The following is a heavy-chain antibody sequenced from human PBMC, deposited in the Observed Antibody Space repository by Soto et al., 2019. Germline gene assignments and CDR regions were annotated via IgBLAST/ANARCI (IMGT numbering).Heavy chain of an antibody. Sequence: GGSLRLSCAASGCTFSSYAMTWVRQAPGKGLEWVSAISGSGGSTYYADSVKGRFTISRDNSKNTLYLQMDSLRAEDTAVYYCANPPQTVESTIYYYYGMDVWGQGTTVTVSS. J-gene: IGHJ6*02. CDR3: ANPPQTVESTIYYYYGMDV. CDR1: GCTFSSYA. CDR2: ISGSGGST. V-gene: IGHV3-23*01. D-gene: IGHD1-26*01.